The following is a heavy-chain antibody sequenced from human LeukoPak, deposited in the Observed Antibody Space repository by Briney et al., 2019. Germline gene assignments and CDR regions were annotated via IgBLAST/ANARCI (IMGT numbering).Heavy chain of an antibody. CDR3: ARGRASIAAAGREGAEKNWFDP. D-gene: IGHD6-13*01. J-gene: IGHJ5*02. Sequence: SETLSLTCAVYGGSFSGYYWSWIRQPPGKGLEWNGEINHSGSTNYNPSLKSRVTISVDTSKNQFSLKLSSVTAADTAVYYCARGRASIAAAGREGAEKNWFDPWGQGTLVTVSS. V-gene: IGHV4-34*01. CDR2: INHSGST. CDR1: GGSFSGYY.